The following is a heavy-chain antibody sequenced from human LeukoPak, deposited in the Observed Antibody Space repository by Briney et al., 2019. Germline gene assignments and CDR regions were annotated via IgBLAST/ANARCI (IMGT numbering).Heavy chain of an antibody. Sequence: ASVKVSCKASGYTFTSYGISWVRQAPGQGLEWMGWINPNSGDTNYAQKFQGRVTMTRDASITTAYMELSRLISDDTAVYYCARGGQVNTPLRLLSDYWGQGALVTVSS. J-gene: IGHJ4*02. CDR2: INPNSGDT. D-gene: IGHD5-18*01. CDR1: GYTFTSYG. CDR3: ARGGQVNTPLRLLSDY. V-gene: IGHV1-2*02.